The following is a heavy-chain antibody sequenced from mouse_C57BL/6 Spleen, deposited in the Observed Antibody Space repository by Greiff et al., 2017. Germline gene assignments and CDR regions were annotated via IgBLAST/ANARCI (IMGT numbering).Heavy chain of an antibody. V-gene: IGHV1-53*01. CDR3: ARSSGYDYDDVGGAIDY. D-gene: IGHD2-4*01. Sequence: VQLQQPGTELVKPGASVKLSCKASGYTFTSYWMHWVKQRPGQGLEWIGNINPSNGGTNYNEKFKSKATLTVDKSSSTAYMQLSSLTSEDSAVYYCARSSGYDYDDVGGAIDYWGQGTSVTVSS. J-gene: IGHJ4*01. CDR2: INPSNGGT. CDR1: GYTFTSYW.